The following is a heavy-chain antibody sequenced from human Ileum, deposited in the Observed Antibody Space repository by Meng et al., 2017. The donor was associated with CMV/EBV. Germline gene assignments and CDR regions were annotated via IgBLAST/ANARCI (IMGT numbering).Heavy chain of an antibody. J-gene: IGHJ4*02. Sequence: GESLKISCVASGSTFSLYPMAWVRQAPGKGLEWVAQISHDGSATYYADSMKGRMTISRDNSINTLYLQMNGLSADDTAVYFCAKVLITTSWLPQPFDAWGQGTLVTVSS. CDR2: ISHDGSAT. CDR1: GSTFSLYP. D-gene: IGHD1-14*01. V-gene: IGHV3-23*01. CDR3: AKVLITTSWLPQPFDA.